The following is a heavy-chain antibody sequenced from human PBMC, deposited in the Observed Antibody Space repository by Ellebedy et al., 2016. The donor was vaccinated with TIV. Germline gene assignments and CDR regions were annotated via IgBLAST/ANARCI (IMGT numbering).Heavy chain of an antibody. J-gene: IGHJ4*02. Sequence: KVSCKGSGYSFTSYWIGWVRQMPGKGLEWMGIIYPGDSDTRYSPSFQGQVTISADKSISTAYLQWSSLKASDTAMYYCARQHYDSSGQTSFDYWGQGTLVTVSS. V-gene: IGHV5-51*01. D-gene: IGHD3-22*01. CDR1: GYSFTSYW. CDR3: ARQHYDSSGQTSFDY. CDR2: IYPGDSDT.